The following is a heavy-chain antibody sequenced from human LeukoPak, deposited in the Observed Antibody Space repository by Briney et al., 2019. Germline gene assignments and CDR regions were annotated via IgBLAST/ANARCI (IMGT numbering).Heavy chain of an antibody. CDR1: GGSISSYY. CDR2: IYYSGST. Sequence: PSETLSLTCTVSGGSISSYYWSWIRQPPGKGLGWIGYIYYSGSTNYNPSLTSRVTISVDTSKNQFSLKLSSVTAADTAVYYCARVVLVGDAFDIWGQGTMVTVSS. V-gene: IGHV4-59*01. J-gene: IGHJ3*02. CDR3: ARVVLVGDAFDI.